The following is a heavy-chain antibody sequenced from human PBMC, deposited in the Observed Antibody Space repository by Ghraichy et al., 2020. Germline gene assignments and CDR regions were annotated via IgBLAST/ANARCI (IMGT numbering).Heavy chain of an antibody. CDR3: ARNLYGITASYYYYGMDV. J-gene: IGHJ6*02. Sequence: SCAASGFTFSSYSMNWVRQAPGKGLEWVSSISSSSSSTYYADSLKGRFTISRDNAKNSLYLQMNSLRAEDTAVYYCARNLYGITASYYYYGMDVWGQGTTVTVSS. CDR1: GFTFSSYS. CDR2: ISSSSSST. D-gene: IGHD1-20*01. V-gene: IGHV3-21*01.